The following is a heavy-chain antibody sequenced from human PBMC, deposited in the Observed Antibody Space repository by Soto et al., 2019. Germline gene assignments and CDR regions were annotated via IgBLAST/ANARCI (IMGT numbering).Heavy chain of an antibody. J-gene: IGHJ3*02. CDR1: HY. D-gene: IGHD3-3*01. CDR2: IYYSRSN. CDR3: GRSIFRASDGFDI. V-gene: IGHV4-31*02. Sequence: HYRICINQIPGKGLEWIGYIYYSRSNYYNPSVKSRVTISEDTSKNQFALTLTSMTAADTAIYSCGRSIFRASDGFDIWGQGTMVTV.